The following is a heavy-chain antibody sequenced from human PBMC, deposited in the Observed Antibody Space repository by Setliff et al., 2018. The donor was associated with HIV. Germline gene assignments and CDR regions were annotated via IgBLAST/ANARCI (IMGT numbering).Heavy chain of an antibody. CDR3: ARQPLYNDYDWRSYYFDY. CDR1: GYSISSGCY. V-gene: IGHV4-38-2*01. D-gene: IGHD5-12*01. J-gene: IGHJ4*02. CDR2: MYHTGST. Sequence: PSETLSLTCAVSGYSISSGCYWGWIRQPPGKGLEWIGSMYHTGSTYYSPSLSSRFTISVDTSKNQFSLKLRSVTAADTAVYYCARQPLYNDYDWRSYYFDYWGQGSLVTVLL.